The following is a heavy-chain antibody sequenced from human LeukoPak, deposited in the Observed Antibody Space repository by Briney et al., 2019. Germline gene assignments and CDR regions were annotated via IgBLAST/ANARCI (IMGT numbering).Heavy chain of an antibody. CDR3: ARLQSRFDY. CDR1: GGSISSSSYY. CDR2: INHSGST. D-gene: IGHD4-11*01. Sequence: PSETLSLTCAVSGGSISSSSYYWGWIRQPPGKGLEWIGEINHSGSTNYNPSLKSRVTISVDTSKNQFSLKLSSVTAADTAVYYCARLQSRFDYWGQGTLVTVSS. V-gene: IGHV4-39*07. J-gene: IGHJ4*02.